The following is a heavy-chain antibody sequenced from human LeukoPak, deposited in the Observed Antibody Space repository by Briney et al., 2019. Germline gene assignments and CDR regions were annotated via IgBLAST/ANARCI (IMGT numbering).Heavy chain of an antibody. CDR1: ELTFSSYE. V-gene: IGHV3-48*03. Sequence: PGGSLRLFCAPSELTFSSYEMNWVRQAPGKGLEWISFISSRGSSIYYADSVKGRFTISRDNAKNSLYLQMNSLRAEDTAVYYCARDSGSYRGFDYWGQGTLVTVSS. J-gene: IGHJ4*02. D-gene: IGHD1-26*01. CDR3: ARDSGSYRGFDY. CDR2: ISSRGSSI.